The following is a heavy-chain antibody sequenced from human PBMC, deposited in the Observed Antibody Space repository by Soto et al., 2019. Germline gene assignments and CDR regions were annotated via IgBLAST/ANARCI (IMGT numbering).Heavy chain of an antibody. CDR3: ARVTGYGDYDALDY. CDR2: ISAYNGNT. J-gene: IGHJ4*02. D-gene: IGHD4-17*01. V-gene: IGHV1-18*01. Sequence: ASVKVSCKASGYTFTSYGISWVRQAPGQGLEWMGWISAYNGNTNYAQKLQGRVTMTTDTSTSTANMELRSLRSDDTAVYYCARVTGYGDYDALDYWGQGTLVTVSS. CDR1: GYTFTSYG.